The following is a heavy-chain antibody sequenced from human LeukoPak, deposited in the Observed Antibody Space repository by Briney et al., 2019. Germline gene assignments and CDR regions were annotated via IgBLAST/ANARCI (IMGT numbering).Heavy chain of an antibody. CDR1: GFTFSSYG. CDR3: AKDREYCSSTSCYSSEYFQH. D-gene: IGHD2-2*01. Sequence: PGGSLRFSCAASGFTFSSYGMHWVRQAPGKGLEWVAFIRYDGSNKYYADSVKGRFTISRDNSKNTLYLQMNSLRAEDTAVYYCAKDREYCSSTSCYSSEYFQHWGHGTLVTVSS. CDR2: IRYDGSNK. J-gene: IGHJ1*01. V-gene: IGHV3-30*02.